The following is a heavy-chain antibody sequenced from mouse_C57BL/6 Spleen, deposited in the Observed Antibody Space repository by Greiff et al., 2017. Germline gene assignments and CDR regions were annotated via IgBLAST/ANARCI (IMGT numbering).Heavy chain of an antibody. V-gene: IGHV1-82*01. J-gene: IGHJ2*01. CDR2: IYPGDGDT. CDR1: GYAFSSSW. Sequence: VQLQQSGPELVKPGASVKISCKASGYAFSSSWMNWVKQRPGKGLEWIGRIYPGDGDTNYNGKFKGKATLTADKSSSTAYMQLSSLTSEDSAVYFCAREGGKASRHYFDYWGQGTTLTVSS. D-gene: IGHD1-1*01. CDR3: AREGGKASRHYFDY.